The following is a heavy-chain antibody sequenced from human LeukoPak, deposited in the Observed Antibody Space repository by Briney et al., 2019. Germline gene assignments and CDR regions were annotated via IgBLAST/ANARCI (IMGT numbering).Heavy chain of an antibody. CDR2: ISSSSSYI. CDR1: GFTFSTYS. CDR3: ARDKARSGWYVFGY. Sequence: SGGSLRLSCAASGFTFSTYSMNWVRQAPGKGLEWVSSISSSSSYIYYADSVRGRFTISRDNAKNSLYLQMNSLRAEDTAVYYCARDKARSGWYVFGYWGQGTLVTVSS. J-gene: IGHJ4*02. V-gene: IGHV3-21*01. D-gene: IGHD6-19*01.